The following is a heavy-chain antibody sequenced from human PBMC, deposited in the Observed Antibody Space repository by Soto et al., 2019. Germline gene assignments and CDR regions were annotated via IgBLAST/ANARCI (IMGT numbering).Heavy chain of an antibody. D-gene: IGHD3-16*01. CDR3: ARYHGGYVWYFDS. CDR1: GDSIRNYY. Sequence: PSETLSLTCTVSGDSIRNYYWSWIRQPPGKGLESIGYIYNSGSANYNPSLKSRVTISVDTSKNQVSLKLSSVTAADTAMYYCARYHGGYVWYFDSWGQGVLVTVSS. V-gene: IGHV4-59*01. J-gene: IGHJ4*02. CDR2: IYNSGSA.